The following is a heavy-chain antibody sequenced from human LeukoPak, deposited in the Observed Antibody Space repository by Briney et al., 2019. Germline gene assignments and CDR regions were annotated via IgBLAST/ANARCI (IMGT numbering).Heavy chain of an antibody. D-gene: IGHD4-11*01. Sequence: GATVKISCKVSGYTFTDYYMHWVQQAPGKGLEWMGLVDPEDGETIYAEKFQGRVTISVDTSKNQFSLKLSSVTAADTAVYYCARLLDYSNYFGYWGQGTLVTVSS. J-gene: IGHJ4*02. CDR2: VDPEDGET. CDR1: GYTFTDYY. V-gene: IGHV1-69-2*01. CDR3: ARLLDYSNYFGY.